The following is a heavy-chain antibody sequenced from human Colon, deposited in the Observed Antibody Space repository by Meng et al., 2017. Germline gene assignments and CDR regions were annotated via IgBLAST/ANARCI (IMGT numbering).Heavy chain of an antibody. J-gene: IGHJ4*02. D-gene: IGHD3-10*01. CDR1: SGSFSSSNW. CDR2: IYHSGNT. Sequence: QLQVQEAGPGLAKPSGTLSLTCTCSSGSFSSSNWWPWVRQPPGKGLEWIGEIYHSGNTNYNPSLKSRVTISVDKSKNQFSLKLNSVTAADTAVYFCARRAPLWFGELASFDSWGQGTLVTVSS. V-gene: IGHV4-4*02. CDR3: ARRAPLWFGELASFDS.